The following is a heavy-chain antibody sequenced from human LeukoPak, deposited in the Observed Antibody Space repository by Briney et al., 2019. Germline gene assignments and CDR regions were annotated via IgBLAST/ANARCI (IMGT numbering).Heavy chain of an antibody. D-gene: IGHD3-10*01. V-gene: IGHV4-34*01. Sequence: SETLSLTCAVYGGSFSGYYWSWIRQPPGKGLEWIGEINHSGSTNYNPSLKSRVTISVDTSKNQFSLKLSSVTAADTAVYYCARERGLLWFGESPTNFDYWGQGTLVTVSS. CDR1: GGSFSGYY. CDR3: ARERGLLWFGESPTNFDY. CDR2: INHSGST. J-gene: IGHJ4*02.